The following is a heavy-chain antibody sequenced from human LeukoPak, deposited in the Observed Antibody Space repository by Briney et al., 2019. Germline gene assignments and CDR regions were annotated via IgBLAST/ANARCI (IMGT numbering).Heavy chain of an antibody. V-gene: IGHV1-8*03. J-gene: IGHJ4*02. D-gene: IGHD1-26*01. Sequence: ASVKVSFKASGYTFTTYEINWVRQATGQGLEWMGWMNPNHTNTRYAQKLQGRITITGNISISTAYMELSSLRSEDTAVYYCARGLVGRTGIDYWGQGTLVTVSS. CDR1: GYTFTTYE. CDR2: MNPNHTNT. CDR3: ARGLVGRTGIDY.